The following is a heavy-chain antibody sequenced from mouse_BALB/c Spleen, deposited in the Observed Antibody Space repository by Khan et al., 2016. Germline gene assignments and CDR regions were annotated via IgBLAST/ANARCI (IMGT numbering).Heavy chain of an antibody. V-gene: IGHV10-1*02. CDR1: GFTFNTYA. CDR2: IRSKSNNYAI. Sequence: EVKLEESGGGLVQPKGSLKLSCAASGFTFNTYAMNWVRQAPGKGLEWVARIRSKSNNYAIYYADSVKDRFTISRDESQSMLYLQMNNLKTEDTAINYCVRQGGWEDYFDYWGQGTTLTVSS. J-gene: IGHJ2*01. CDR3: VRQGGWEDYFDY. D-gene: IGHD2-3*01.